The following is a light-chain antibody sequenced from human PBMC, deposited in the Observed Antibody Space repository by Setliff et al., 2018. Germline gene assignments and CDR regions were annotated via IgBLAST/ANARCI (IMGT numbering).Light chain of an antibody. CDR2: DVS. CDR1: NSDVGGYKY. CDR3: CSYAGIYTYV. V-gene: IGLV2-11*01. J-gene: IGLJ1*01. Sequence: QSVLTQPRSVSGSPGQSVPISCTGTNSDVGGYKYVSWYQQHPGKAPRFMIYDVSKRPSGVPDRFSGSKSGNTASLTISGLQAEDEADYYCCSYAGIYTYVFGSGTKVTVL.